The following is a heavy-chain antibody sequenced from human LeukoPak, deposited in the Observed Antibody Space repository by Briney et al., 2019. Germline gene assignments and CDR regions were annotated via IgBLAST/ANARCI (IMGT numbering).Heavy chain of an antibody. D-gene: IGHD3-9*01. CDR2: INPNNGGT. V-gene: IGHV1-2*02. J-gene: IGHJ4*02. CDR3: ARGRGLRYFDWPYEY. CDR1: GYTFTGSY. Sequence: ASVKVSCKASGYTFTGSYMHWVRQAPGQGLEWMGWINPNNGGTNYAQKFQGRVTMTRDTSISTAYMELSSLRFEDTAVYYCARGRGLRYFDWPYEYWGQGTLVTVSS.